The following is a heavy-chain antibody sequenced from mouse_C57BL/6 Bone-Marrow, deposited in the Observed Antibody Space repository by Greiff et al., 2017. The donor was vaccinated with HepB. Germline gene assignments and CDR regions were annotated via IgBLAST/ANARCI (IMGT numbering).Heavy chain of an antibody. CDR2: IHPNSGST. V-gene: IGHV1-64*01. J-gene: IGHJ2*01. CDR1: GYTFTSYW. CDR3: ARRDHYYGSSYGY. D-gene: IGHD1-1*01. Sequence: QVQLQQSGAELVKPGASVKLSCKASGYTFTSYWMHWVKQRPGQGLEWIGMIHPNSGSTNYNEKFKSKATLTVDKSSSTAYMQLSSLTSEDSAVYYCARRDHYYGSSYGYWGQGTTLTVSS.